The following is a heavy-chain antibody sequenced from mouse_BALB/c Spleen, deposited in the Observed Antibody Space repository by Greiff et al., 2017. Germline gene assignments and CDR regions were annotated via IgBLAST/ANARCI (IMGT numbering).Heavy chain of an antibody. V-gene: IGHV2-2*02. CDR3: ARKGTTVAPYAMDY. CDR2: IWSGGST. J-gene: IGHJ4*01. D-gene: IGHD1-1*01. Sequence: VKLMESGPGLVQPSQSLSITCTVSGFSLTSYGVHWVRQSPGKGLEWLGVIWSGGSTDYNAAFISRLSISKDNSKSQVFFKMNSLQANDTAIYYCARKGTTVAPYAMDYWGQGTSVTVSS. CDR1: GFSLTSYG.